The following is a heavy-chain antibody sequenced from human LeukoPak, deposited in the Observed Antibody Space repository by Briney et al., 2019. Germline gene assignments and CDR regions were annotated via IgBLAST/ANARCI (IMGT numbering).Heavy chain of an antibody. CDR3: ARVKGGIATAGNYFDY. CDR2: VSYDGGSK. V-gene: IGHV3-30-3*01. D-gene: IGHD6-13*01. CDR1: GFAFSSYA. Sequence: PGGSLRLSWAASGFAFSSYAMHWVRQGPGKGLEWVALVSYDGGSKYYADSVKGRITISRDNSKNTLHLQMNSLRTEDTAVYYCARVKGGIATAGNYFDYWGQGTLVTVSS. J-gene: IGHJ4*02.